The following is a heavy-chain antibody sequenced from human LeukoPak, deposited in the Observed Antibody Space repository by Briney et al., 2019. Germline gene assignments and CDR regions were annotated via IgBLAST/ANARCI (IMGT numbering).Heavy chain of an antibody. V-gene: IGHV3-30*01. CDR1: GFIFSSYP. CDR2: ISYDGSDK. D-gene: IGHD1/OR15-1a*01. CDR3: ARGRRRTGPKLAIGGWSDP. J-gene: IGHJ5*02. Sequence: PGRSLSLSCAASGFIFSSYPIHWVRQAPGKGLEWVALISYDGSDKNYADSVKGRFTISRDNSKNTLYLQMNSLRAEDTAVYYCARGRRRTGPKLAIGGWSDPWGQGTLVTVSS.